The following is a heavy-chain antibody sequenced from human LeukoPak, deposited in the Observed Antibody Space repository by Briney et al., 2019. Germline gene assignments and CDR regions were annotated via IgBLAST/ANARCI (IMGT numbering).Heavy chain of an antibody. J-gene: IGHJ4*02. D-gene: IGHD6-19*01. CDR1: GFTFSRYW. CDR3: ARDPDSSGWSSKDY. V-gene: IGHV3-74*01. CDR2: INSDGSST. Sequence: PGGSLTLSCAAYGFTFSRYWMHWVRQAPGKGLVWVSRINSDGSSTTYADSVRGRFTISRDNAKNTLYMQMNSLRAEDTAVYYCARDPDSSGWSSKDYWGQGTLVTVSS.